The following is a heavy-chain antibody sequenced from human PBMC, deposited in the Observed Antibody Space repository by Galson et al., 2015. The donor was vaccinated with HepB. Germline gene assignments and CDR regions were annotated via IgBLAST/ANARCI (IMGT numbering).Heavy chain of an antibody. CDR2: ISNSRSYI. CDR3: ARALGYSSGFNWFDP. V-gene: IGHV3-21*01. J-gene: IGHJ5*02. Sequence: SLRLSCAASGFTFSSYTTHWVRQAPGKGLEWVASISNSRSYIYYADSVKGRFTISRDNAKNSLYLQMNSLRAEDTAVYYCARALGYSSGFNWFDPWGQGTLVTVSS. D-gene: IGHD6-19*01. CDR1: GFTFSSYT.